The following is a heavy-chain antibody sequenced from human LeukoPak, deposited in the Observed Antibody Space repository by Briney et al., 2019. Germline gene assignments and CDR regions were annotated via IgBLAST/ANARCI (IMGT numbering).Heavy chain of an antibody. Sequence: PGRSLRLSCAASGFTFSSYAMHWVRQAPGKGLEWVAVISYDGSNKYYADSVKGRFTISRDNSKNTLYLQMNSLRAEDTAVYYCARVKVDSMVRYYFDYWGQGTLVTVSS. CDR2: ISYDGSNK. V-gene: IGHV3-30*04. CDR1: GFTFSSYA. CDR3: ARVKVDSMVRYYFDY. D-gene: IGHD3-10*01. J-gene: IGHJ4*02.